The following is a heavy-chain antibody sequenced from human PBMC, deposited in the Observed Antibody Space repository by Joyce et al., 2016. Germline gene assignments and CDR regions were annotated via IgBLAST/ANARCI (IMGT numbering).Heavy chain of an antibody. D-gene: IGHD6-6*01. V-gene: IGHV3-74*01. CDR3: VRGISARPGGPNWFDP. CDR2: INTDGSST. J-gene: IGHJ5*02. Sequence: EVQLVESGGGLVQPGGSLRLSCAASGFSVGGYWIHWVLQAPGKGLVWVSRINTDGSSTRFADSGKGRFTISRDNAKNTLYLQMNSLRAEDTAVYYCVRGISARPGGPNWFDPWGQGTLVTVSS. CDR1: GFSVGGYW.